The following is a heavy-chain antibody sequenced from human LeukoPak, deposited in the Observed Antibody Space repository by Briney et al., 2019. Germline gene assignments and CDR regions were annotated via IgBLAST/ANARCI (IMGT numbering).Heavy chain of an antibody. Sequence: SETLSLTCTVSGGSISSYYWSWIRQPAGKGLEWIGRIYTSGSTNYNPSLKSRVTMSVDTSKNQFSLKLSPVTAADAAVYYCAREEYYDILTGYYSTEYYFDYWGQGTLVTVSS. CDR1: GGSISSYY. J-gene: IGHJ4*02. CDR3: AREEYYDILTGYYSTEYYFDY. V-gene: IGHV4-4*07. D-gene: IGHD3-9*01. CDR2: IYTSGST.